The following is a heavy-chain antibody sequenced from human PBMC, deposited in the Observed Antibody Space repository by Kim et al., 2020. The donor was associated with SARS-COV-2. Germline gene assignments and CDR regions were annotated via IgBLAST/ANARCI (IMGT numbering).Heavy chain of an antibody. Sequence: GGSLRLSCAASGFTFDDYAMHWVRQAPGKGLEWVSGISWNSGSIGYADSVKGRFTISRDNAKNSLYLQMNSLRAEDTALYYCAKAPRGDIVVVPAARGPRYQFYYWGQGTLVTFSS. CDR3: AKAPRGDIVVVPAARGPRYQFYY. CDR1: GFTFDDYA. J-gene: IGHJ4*02. D-gene: IGHD2-2*01. CDR2: ISWNSGSI. V-gene: IGHV3-9*01.